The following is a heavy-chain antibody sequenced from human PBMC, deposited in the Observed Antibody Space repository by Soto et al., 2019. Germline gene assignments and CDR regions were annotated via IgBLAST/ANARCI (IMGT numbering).Heavy chain of an antibody. V-gene: IGHV3-23*01. D-gene: IGHD1-26*01. Sequence: EVQLLESGGGLVQPGGSLRLSCAASGFTFSSYAMSWVRQAPGKGLEWVSAISGSGGSTYYADSVKGRFTISRNNSKNTLYLQMNSLRAEDTAVYYCAMGRGEWELLVYWGQGTLVTVSS. CDR3: AMGRGEWELLVY. CDR1: GFTFSSYA. CDR2: ISGSGGST. J-gene: IGHJ4*02.